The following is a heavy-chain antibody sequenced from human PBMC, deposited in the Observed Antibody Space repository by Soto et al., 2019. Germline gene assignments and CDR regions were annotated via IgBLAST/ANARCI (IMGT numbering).Heavy chain of an antibody. CDR3: ARDRGSSGWYTYYYGMHV. Sequence: SQTLSLTCAISGDSVSSNSAAWNWIRQSPSRGLEWLGRTYYRSKWYNDYAVSVKSRITINPDTSKNQFSLQLNSATPEDTAVYYCARDRGSSGWYTYYYGMHVWGQGTTVTVSS. V-gene: IGHV6-1*01. J-gene: IGHJ6*02. D-gene: IGHD6-19*01. CDR2: TYYRSKWYN. CDR1: GDSVSSNSAA.